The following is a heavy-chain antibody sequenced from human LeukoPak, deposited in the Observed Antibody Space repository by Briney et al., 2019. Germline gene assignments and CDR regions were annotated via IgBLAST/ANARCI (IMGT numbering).Heavy chain of an antibody. CDR1: GFTFSDYW. CDR2: ISNSGNTI. Sequence: GGSLRLSCAASGFTFSDYWMSWVRQAPGKGLEWVSYISNSGNTIYYADSVKGRFTIFRDNAKNSLYLQMNSLRAEDTAVYYCAKDPTHFRVWDDYDNTRLNYWGQGTLVTVSS. D-gene: IGHD3-22*01. V-gene: IGHV3-11*04. CDR3: AKDPTHFRVWDDYDNTRLNY. J-gene: IGHJ4*02.